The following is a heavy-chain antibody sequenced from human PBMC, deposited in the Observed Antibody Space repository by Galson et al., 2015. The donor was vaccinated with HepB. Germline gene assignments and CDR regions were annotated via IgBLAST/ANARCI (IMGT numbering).Heavy chain of an antibody. J-gene: IGHJ4*02. CDR2: IWYDGSNK. V-gene: IGHV3-33*01. D-gene: IGHD2-2*02. Sequence: SLRLSCAASGFTFSSYGMHWVRQAPGKGLEWVAVIWYDGSNKYYADSVKGRFTISRDNSKNTLYLQMNSLRAEDTAVYYCARDPHPHRYCSSTSCYINYFDYWGQGTLVTVSS. CDR1: GFTFSSYG. CDR3: ARDPHPHRYCSSTSCYINYFDY.